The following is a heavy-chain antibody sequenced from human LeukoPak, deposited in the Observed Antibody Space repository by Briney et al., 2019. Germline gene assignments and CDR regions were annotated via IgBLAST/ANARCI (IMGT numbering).Heavy chain of an antibody. V-gene: IGHV3-23*01. D-gene: IGHD3-9*01. CDR2: ISGSGGST. Sequence: GRSLRLSCAASGFTFSNAWMSWVRHAPGKGLECVSAISGSGGSTYYADSVTGRFTISRDNSKNTLYLQMNSLRAEDTAVYYCAKYFDWLLGAFDIWGQGTMVTVSS. CDR3: AKYFDWLLGAFDI. J-gene: IGHJ3*02. CDR1: GFTFSNAW.